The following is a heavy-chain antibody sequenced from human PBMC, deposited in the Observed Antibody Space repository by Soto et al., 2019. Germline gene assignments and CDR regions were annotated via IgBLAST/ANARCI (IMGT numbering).Heavy chain of an antibody. D-gene: IGHD6-19*01. V-gene: IGHV4-34*01. CDR3: ARPHSSGWYYFDY. J-gene: IGHJ4*02. CDR1: GGSFSGYY. Sequence: SETLSLTCAVYGGSFSGYYWSWIRQPPGKGLEWIGEINHSGSTNYNPSLKSRVTISVDTSKNQFSLKLSSVTAADTAVYYCARPHSSGWYYFDYWGQGTLVTVSS. CDR2: INHSGST.